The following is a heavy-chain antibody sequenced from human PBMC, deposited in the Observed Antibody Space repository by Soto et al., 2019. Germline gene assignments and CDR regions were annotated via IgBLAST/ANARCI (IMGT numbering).Heavy chain of an antibody. CDR3: ARVAITMVRGPHAEYFQP. Sequence: GGSLRLSCAASGFTFSDYYMSWIRQAPGKGLEWVSYISSSGSTIYYADSVKGRFTISRDNAQNSLYLQMNSLRAEDTAVYYCARVAITMVRGPHAEYFQPWVQGTLVTVSS. J-gene: IGHJ1*01. CDR1: GFTFSDYY. D-gene: IGHD3-10*01. CDR2: ISSSGSTI. V-gene: IGHV3-11*01.